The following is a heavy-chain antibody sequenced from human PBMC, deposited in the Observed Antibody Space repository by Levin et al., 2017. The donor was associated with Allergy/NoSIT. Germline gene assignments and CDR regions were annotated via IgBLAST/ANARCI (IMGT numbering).Heavy chain of an antibody. CDR2: IDHSGST. J-gene: IGHJ4*02. D-gene: IGHD5-12*01. CDR1: GESVSSGGYS. V-gene: IGHV4-30-2*01. CDR3: ARENHYGGYGYYFDF. Sequence: KSSETLSLTCAVSGESVSSGGYSWSWIRQPPGKGLEWIGNIDHSGSTDYNPSFRSRVLISVDRSKNQFSLRLSSMTAADTAMYYCARENHYGGYGYYFDFWGQGALVPVSS.